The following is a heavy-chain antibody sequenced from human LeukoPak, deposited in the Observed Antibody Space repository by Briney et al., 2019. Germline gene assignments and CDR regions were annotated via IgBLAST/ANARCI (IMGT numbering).Heavy chain of an antibody. V-gene: IGHV3-7*01. D-gene: IGHD1-1*01. Sequence: TGGSLRLSCAASGSTFSSYWMSWVRQAPGKGLEWVANIKQDGSEKYYVDSVKGRFTISRDNAKNSLYLQMNSLRVEDTAIYYCARDPRTVRIWGQGTLVTVSS. CDR3: ARDPRTVRI. CDR2: IKQDGSEK. J-gene: IGHJ4*02. CDR1: GSTFSSYW.